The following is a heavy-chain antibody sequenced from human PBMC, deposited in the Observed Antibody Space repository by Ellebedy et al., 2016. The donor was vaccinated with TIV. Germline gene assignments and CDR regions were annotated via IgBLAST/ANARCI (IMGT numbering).Heavy chain of an antibody. CDR2: IFYSGTT. V-gene: IGHV4-39*07. CDR3: ARILRGGSNGDYFDY. J-gene: IGHJ4*02. Sequence: MPSETLSLTCTVSGASISSYFWGWIRQPPGKGLEWIGSIFYSGTTYYNPSLKSRVPISVDTSKNQFSLELSAVNAADTALYYCARILRGGSNGDYFDYWGQGTQVTASS. D-gene: IGHD3-3*01. CDR1: GASISSYF.